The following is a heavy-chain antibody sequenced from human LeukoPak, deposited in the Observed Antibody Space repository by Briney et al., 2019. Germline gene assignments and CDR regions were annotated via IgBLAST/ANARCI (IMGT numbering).Heavy chain of an antibody. D-gene: IGHD3-10*01. CDR1: GFTFSDYY. V-gene: IGHV3-11*01. CDR3: AKDYISRGSGTNFLDH. Sequence: GGSLRLSCAASGFTFSDYYMSWIRQAPGKGLEWVSYIGSGGSTKYYADSVKGRSTISRDNAKNSLYLQMNSLRAEDTALYYCAKDYISRGSGTNFLDHWGQGTLVTVSS. CDR2: IGSGGSTK. J-gene: IGHJ4*02.